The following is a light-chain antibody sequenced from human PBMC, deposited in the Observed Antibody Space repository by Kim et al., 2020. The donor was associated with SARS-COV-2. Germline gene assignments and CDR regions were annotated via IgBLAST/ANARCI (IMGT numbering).Light chain of an antibody. V-gene: IGLV3-21*04. CDR1: NIGSKS. CDR3: QVWDSSSDCV. J-gene: IGLJ3*02. Sequence: SYELTQPPSVSVAPGKTARITCGGNNIGSKSVHWYQQKPGQAPVLVIYYDSDRPSGIPERFSGSNSGNTATLTISRVEAGDEADYYCQVWDSSSDCVFGG. CDR2: YDS.